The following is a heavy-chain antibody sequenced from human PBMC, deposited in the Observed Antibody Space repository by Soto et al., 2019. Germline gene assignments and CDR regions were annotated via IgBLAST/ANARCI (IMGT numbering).Heavy chain of an antibody. Sequence: QITLRESAPTLVRPTQTLTLTCTFSGFSLNTTGVGVGWIRQPPGKTLEWLALVYWDDDKRYSPSLKSRLTIPKDTSINQVVLTMTDMDPVDTATYYCAHSTPRMFREPIGWFAPWGQGTLVTVSS. CDR1: GFSLNTTGVG. J-gene: IGHJ5*02. V-gene: IGHV2-5*02. D-gene: IGHD3-10*01. CDR3: AHSTPRMFREPIGWFAP. CDR2: VYWDDDK.